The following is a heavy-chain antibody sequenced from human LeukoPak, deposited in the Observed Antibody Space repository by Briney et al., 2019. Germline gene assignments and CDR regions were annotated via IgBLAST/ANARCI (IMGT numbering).Heavy chain of an antibody. D-gene: IGHD6-13*01. CDR3: ARVAAGGKGFDY. CDR1: GFTFSTYD. Sequence: GGSLRLSCAASGFTFSTYDIHWVRQATGKGLEWASAIDTAGDTYYPGSVKGRFTISRENAKNSLYLQMNILRAGDTAVYYCARVAAGGKGFDYWGQGTLVTVSS. J-gene: IGHJ4*02. V-gene: IGHV3-13*01. CDR2: IDTAGDT.